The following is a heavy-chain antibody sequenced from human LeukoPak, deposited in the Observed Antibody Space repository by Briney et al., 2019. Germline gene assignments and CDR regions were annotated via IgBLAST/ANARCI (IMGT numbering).Heavy chain of an antibody. CDR1: GYTFTGYY. D-gene: IGHD6-13*01. CDR3: ARAQSNQQLWY. J-gene: IGHJ4*02. Sequence: GASVKVSCKASGYTFTGYYMHWVRQAPGQGLEWMGWINPNSGGTNYAQKFQGRVTMTTDTSTSTAYMELRSLRSDDTAVYYCARAQSNQQLWYWGQGTLVTVSS. CDR2: INPNSGGT. V-gene: IGHV1-2*02.